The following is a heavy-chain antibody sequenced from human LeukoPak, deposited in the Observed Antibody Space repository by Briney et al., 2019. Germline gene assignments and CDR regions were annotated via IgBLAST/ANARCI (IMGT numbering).Heavy chain of an antibody. CDR1: GGSISSSSYY. V-gene: IGHV4-39*07. J-gene: IGHJ3*02. CDR3: ARGRPRSLIVGTTRRSRAFDI. Sequence: PSETLSLTCTVSGGSISSSSYYWGWIRQPPGKGLEWIGETNHSGSTNYNPSLKSRVTISLNTSKSQFFLKLSSVTAADTAVFYCARGRPRSLIVGTTRRSRAFDIWGQGTMVTVSS. D-gene: IGHD1-26*01. CDR2: TNHSGST.